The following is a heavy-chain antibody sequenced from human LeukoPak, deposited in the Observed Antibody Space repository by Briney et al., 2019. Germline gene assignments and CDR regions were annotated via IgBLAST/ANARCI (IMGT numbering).Heavy chain of an antibody. CDR2: INPNSGGT. D-gene: IGHD3-22*01. CDR1: GHTFTSCY. V-gene: IGHV1-2*02. CDR3: ATYYSDTSARD. J-gene: IGHJ4*02. Sequence: GASVKVSCKASGHTFTSCYMLWVRQAPGQGLEWMGWINPNSGGTNFAPNFQGRVTMTRDTAISTAYMELSGLTCDDTAVYFCATYYSDTSARDWGQGTLVAVSS.